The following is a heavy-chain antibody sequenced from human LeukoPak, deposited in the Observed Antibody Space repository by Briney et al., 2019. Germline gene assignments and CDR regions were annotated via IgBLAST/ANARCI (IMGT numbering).Heavy chain of an antibody. CDR2: IYHSGST. Sequence: SETLSLTCAVSGYSISSGYYWGWIRQPPGKGLERIGSIYHSGSTYYNPSLKSRVTISVDTSKNQFSLKLSSVTAADTAVYYCARSFSGYYDFWSGYRSLYYWGQGTLVTVSS. CDR3: ARSFSGYYDFWSGYRSLYY. V-gene: IGHV4-38-2*01. J-gene: IGHJ4*02. CDR1: GYSISSGYY. D-gene: IGHD3-3*01.